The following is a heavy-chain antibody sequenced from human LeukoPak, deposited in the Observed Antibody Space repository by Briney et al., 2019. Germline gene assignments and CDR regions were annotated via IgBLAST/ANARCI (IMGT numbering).Heavy chain of an antibody. CDR3: ARDRGSGREVYGMDV. CDR2: INPSGGST. D-gene: IGHD6-19*01. Sequence: GASVKVSCKASGYTFTSYYMHWVRQAPGQGLEWMGIINPSGGSTSYAQKFQGRVTMTRDTSTSTVYMELSSLRSEDTAVYYCARDRGSGREVYGMDVWGKGTTVTVSS. J-gene: IGHJ6*04. V-gene: IGHV1-46*01. CDR1: GYTFTSYY.